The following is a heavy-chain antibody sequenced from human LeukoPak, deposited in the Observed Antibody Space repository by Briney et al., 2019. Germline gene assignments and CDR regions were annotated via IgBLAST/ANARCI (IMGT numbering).Heavy chain of an antibody. D-gene: IGHD5-18*01. CDR1: GGTFSSYA. J-gene: IGHJ6*03. CDR3: ARGHHSFNVDTAMVTAVYYYMDV. CDR2: INPNSGGT. Sequence: ASVKVSCKASGGTFSSYAISWVRQAPGQGLEWMGRINPNSGGTNYAQKFQGRVTMTRDTSICTAYMELSRLRSDDTAVYYFARGHHSFNVDTAMVTAVYYYMDVWGKGTTVTVSS. V-gene: IGHV1-2*06.